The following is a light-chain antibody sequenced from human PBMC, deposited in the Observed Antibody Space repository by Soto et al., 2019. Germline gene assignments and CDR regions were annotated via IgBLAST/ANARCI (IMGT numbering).Light chain of an antibody. CDR3: SSYISNSIVV. CDR1: SSDVGDYNY. CDR2: EVS. V-gene: IGLV2-14*01. Sequence: QSVLTQPVSVSGSPGQSITISCTGTSSDVGDYNYVSWYQQHPGKAPKLMIYEVSHRLSGVSNRFSGSKSGYTASLTISGLQDEDEADYYCSSYISNSIVVFGGGTKLTVL. J-gene: IGLJ2*01.